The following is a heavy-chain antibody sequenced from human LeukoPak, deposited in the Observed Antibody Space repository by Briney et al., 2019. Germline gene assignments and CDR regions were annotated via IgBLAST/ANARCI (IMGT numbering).Heavy chain of an antibody. V-gene: IGHV3-23*01. CDR2: ISGSGGDT. CDR1: GFTFGTYA. D-gene: IGHD3-10*01. Sequence: GGSQRLSCVASGFTFGTYAMTWVRQAPGKGLEWVSGISGSGGDTYYADSVKGRFIISRDNSKNTLFLQMNSLRAEDAAVFYCAKTRSIMVLGVMDVWGKGRPRSVSS. CDR3: AKTRSIMVLGVMDV. J-gene: IGHJ6*04.